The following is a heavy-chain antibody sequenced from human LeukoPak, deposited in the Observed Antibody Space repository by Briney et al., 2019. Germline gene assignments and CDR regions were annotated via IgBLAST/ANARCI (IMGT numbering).Heavy chain of an antibody. D-gene: IGHD3-10*01. V-gene: IGHV1-2*02. CDR1: GYTFTGYY. J-gene: IGHJ5*02. CDR2: INPNSGGT. Sequence: ASVKVSCKASGYTFTGYYMHWVRQAPGQGLEWMGWINPNSGGTNYAQKFQGRVTMTRDTSISTAYMELSRLRSDDTAVYYCARGKYYGPGTRDWFDPWGQGTLVTVSS. CDR3: ARGKYYGPGTRDWFDP.